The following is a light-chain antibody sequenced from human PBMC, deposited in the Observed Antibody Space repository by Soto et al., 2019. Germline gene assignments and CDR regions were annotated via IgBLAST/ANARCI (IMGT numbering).Light chain of an antibody. Sequence: QKPGKVPRFLICSASILRSGVPSRFSGSGSGTDFTLTISSLQPEDFATYYCQQADSFPTFGGGTKVDIK. J-gene: IGKJ4*01. CDR3: QQADSFPT. V-gene: IGKV1D-12*01. CDR2: SAS.